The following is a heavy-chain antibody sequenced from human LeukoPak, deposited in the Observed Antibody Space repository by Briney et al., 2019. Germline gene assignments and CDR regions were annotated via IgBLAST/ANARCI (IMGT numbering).Heavy chain of an antibody. CDR3: ATGFSSSSPALDP. Sequence: ASVKVSCKASGYTFTSYGISWVRQAPGKGLEWMGLVDPEDGETIYAEKFQGRVTITADTSTDTAYMELSSLRSEDTAVYYCATGFSSSSPALDPWGQGTLVTVSS. CDR2: VDPEDGET. J-gene: IGHJ5*02. CDR1: GYTFTSYG. D-gene: IGHD6-6*01. V-gene: IGHV1-69-2*01.